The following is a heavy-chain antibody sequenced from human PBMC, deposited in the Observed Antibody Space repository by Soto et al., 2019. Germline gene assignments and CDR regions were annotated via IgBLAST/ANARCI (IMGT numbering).Heavy chain of an antibody. Sequence: QVQLVQSGAEVKKPGASVKVSCKASGYTFTSYHMHWVRQAPGQGLEWMGIISPSGADTSYAQKFQGRVTMTRDTSTSTVYMELSSLKSEDTAVYYCVSQGYSSGWSTAGYWGQGTLVTVSS. D-gene: IGHD6-25*01. CDR1: GYTFTSYH. J-gene: IGHJ4*02. V-gene: IGHV1-46*01. CDR3: VSQGYSSGWSTAGY. CDR2: ISPSGADT.